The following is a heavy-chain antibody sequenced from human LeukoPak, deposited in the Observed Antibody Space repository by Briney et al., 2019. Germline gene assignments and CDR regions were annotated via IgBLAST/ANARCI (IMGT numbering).Heavy chain of an antibody. Sequence: GGSLRLSCAASGFTFDDYAMHWVRQAPGKGLEWVSGISWNSGSIGYADSVKGRFTISRDNAKNSLYLQMNSLRAEDMALYYCAKDIESSPDAFDIWGQGTMVTVSS. J-gene: IGHJ3*02. CDR1: GFTFDDYA. V-gene: IGHV3-9*03. CDR3: AKDIESSPDAFDI. CDR2: ISWNSGSI. D-gene: IGHD5-24*01.